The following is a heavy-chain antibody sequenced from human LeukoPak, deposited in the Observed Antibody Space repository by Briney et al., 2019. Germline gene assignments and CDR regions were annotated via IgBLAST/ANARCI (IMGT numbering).Heavy chain of an antibody. D-gene: IGHD1-26*01. CDR3: ARLGIVGATTSDY. J-gene: IGHJ4*02. V-gene: IGHV1-2*02. CDR2: INPNSGGT. CDR1: GGTFSSYA. Sequence: ASVKVSCKASGGTFSSYAISWVRQAPGQGLEWMGWINPNSGGTNYAQKFQGRVTMTRDTSISTAYMELSRLRSDDAAVYYCARLGIVGATTSDYWGQGTLVTVSS.